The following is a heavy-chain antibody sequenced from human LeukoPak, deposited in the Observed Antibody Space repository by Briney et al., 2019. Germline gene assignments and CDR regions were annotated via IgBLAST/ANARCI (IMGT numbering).Heavy chain of an antibody. V-gene: IGHV4-31*03. J-gene: IGHJ3*01. D-gene: IGHD2-21*01. CDR1: GFPISSCDFL. CDR3: ARDPRGGAGASFDV. Sequence: SQTLSLTCSVSGFPISSCDFLWGRIPQAAGKGLEGVGYIRTSGSTLYNVSLKSRVTISADASRNQFSLKLDSVTAADTAVYFCARDPRGGAGASFDVWGRGRMVTVSS. CDR2: IRTSGST.